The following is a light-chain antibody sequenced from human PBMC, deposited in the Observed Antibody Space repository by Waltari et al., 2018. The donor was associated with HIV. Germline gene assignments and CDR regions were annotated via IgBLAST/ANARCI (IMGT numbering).Light chain of an antibody. CDR2: EVT. CDR3: SSYATGNTYV. J-gene: IGLJ1*01. V-gene: IGLV2-23*02. CDR1: NSDIGKYNL. Sequence: QSALTQPASVSGSPGQSITISCTGTNSDIGKYNLVSWSQQHPGKVPKVLIFEVTTRPSGISQRFSGSKSDNTASLTISGLQAEDEADYYCSSYATGNTYVFGTGTSVTVL.